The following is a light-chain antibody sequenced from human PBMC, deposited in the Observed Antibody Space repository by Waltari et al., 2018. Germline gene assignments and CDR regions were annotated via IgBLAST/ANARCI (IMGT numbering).Light chain of an antibody. J-gene: IGLJ2*01. Sequence: NFMLTQPHSVSESPGKTVTISCSGNSGNIATNYVQWYQRRPGREPLTVIYVDHKRPSGVPFLFSVSFAISAITATLTISVLRTEDEAHYFCQSYDSTKHAVVFGGGTKLTVL. CDR3: QSYDSTKHAVV. CDR2: VDH. V-gene: IGLV6-57*02. CDR1: SGNIATNY.